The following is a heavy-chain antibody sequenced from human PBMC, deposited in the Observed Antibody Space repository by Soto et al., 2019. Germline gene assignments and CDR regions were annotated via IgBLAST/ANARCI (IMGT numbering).Heavy chain of an antibody. D-gene: IGHD5-18*01. Sequence: QVQLVQSGAEVKKPGASVKVSCEASGYTFTSYGINGLRQAPGQGLEWMGWISAYNGNTNYAQKFQGRVTLTTDTSPSTAYIALRSLSSDDTAVYSWARGVDTADYWGQGTLVTVCS. J-gene: IGHJ4*02. CDR2: ISAYNGNT. CDR1: GYTFTSYG. V-gene: IGHV1-18*01. CDR3: ARGVDTADY.